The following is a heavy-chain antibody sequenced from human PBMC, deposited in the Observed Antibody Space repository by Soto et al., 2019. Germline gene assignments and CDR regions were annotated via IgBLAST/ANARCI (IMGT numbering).Heavy chain of an antibody. CDR2: INHSGST. J-gene: IGHJ6*02. CDR1: GGSFSGYY. D-gene: IGHD2-15*01. V-gene: IGHV4-34*01. CDR3: ARGRKLGIQLWLYCSGGSCYGMDV. Sequence: ASETLSLTCAVYGGSFSGYYWSWIRQPPGKGLEWIGEINHSGSTNYNPSLKSRVTISVDTSKNQFSLKLSSVTAAATAVYYCARGRKLGIQLWLYCSGGSCYGMDVRGQRTTVTVS.